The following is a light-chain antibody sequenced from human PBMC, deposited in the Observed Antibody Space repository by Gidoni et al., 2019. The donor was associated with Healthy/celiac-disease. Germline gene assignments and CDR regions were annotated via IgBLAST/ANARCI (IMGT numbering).Light chain of an antibody. CDR3: QQYYSTPVLT. CDR2: WAS. Sequence: DIVIIQSPDSLAVSLGERATINCKSSQSVLYSSNNKNYLAWYQQKPGQPPKLLIYWASTRESGVPDRFSGSGSGTDFTITISSLQAEDVAVYYCQQYYSTPVLTFGGGTKVEIK. J-gene: IGKJ4*01. CDR1: QSVLYSSNNKNY. V-gene: IGKV4-1*01.